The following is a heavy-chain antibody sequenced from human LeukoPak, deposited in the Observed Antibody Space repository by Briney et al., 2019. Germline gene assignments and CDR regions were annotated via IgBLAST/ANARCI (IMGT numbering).Heavy chain of an antibody. CDR2: INPNSGGT. D-gene: IGHD3-22*01. CDR1: GYTFTGYY. Sequence: GASVKVSCKASGYTFTGYYMHWVRQAPGQGLEWMGWINPNSGGTNYAQKFQGRVTMTRDTSISTAYMELSRLRSDDTAVYYCARGSVTMIVVFDAFDIWGQGTMVTVSS. V-gene: IGHV1-2*02. J-gene: IGHJ3*02. CDR3: ARGSVTMIVVFDAFDI.